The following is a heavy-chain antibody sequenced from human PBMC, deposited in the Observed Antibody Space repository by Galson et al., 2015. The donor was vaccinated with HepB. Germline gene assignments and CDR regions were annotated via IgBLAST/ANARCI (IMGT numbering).Heavy chain of an antibody. CDR3: ARVGGYSGYDCPGY. J-gene: IGHJ4*02. CDR1: GFTFSSYA. D-gene: IGHD5-12*01. V-gene: IGHV3-23*01. CDR2: ISGSGGST. Sequence: SLRLSCAASGFTFSSYAMSWVRQAPGKGLEWVSAISGSGGSTYYADSVKGRFTISRDNSKNTLYLQMNSLRAEDTAVYYCARVGGYSGYDCPGYWGQGTLVTVSS.